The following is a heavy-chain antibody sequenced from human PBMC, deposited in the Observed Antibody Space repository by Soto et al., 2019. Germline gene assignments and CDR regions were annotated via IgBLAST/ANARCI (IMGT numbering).Heavy chain of an antibody. CDR2: ISAYNGNT. D-gene: IGHD2-2*01. CDR3: ARPLYCSSTSCYGAFDY. CDR1: GYTFTSYG. J-gene: IGHJ4*02. V-gene: IGHV1-18*04. Sequence: QVQLVQSGAEVKKPGASVKVSCKASGYTFTSYGITWVRQAPGQGLEWMGWISAYNGNTNYAQKLQGRVTMTTGTSTSTVYMELRSLRSDDTAVYYCARPLYCSSTSCYGAFDYWGQGTLVTVSS.